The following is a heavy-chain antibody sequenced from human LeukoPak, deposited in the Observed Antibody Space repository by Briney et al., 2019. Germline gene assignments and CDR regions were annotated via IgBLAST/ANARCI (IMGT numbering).Heavy chain of an antibody. D-gene: IGHD2-15*01. CDR2: INHSGST. V-gene: IGHV4-34*01. J-gene: IGHJ6*03. CDR3: ARGYFRGGSCYLGGYYSYYRAV. Sequence: SETLSLTCAVYGGSFSGYYWSWIRQPPGKGLEWIGEINHSGSTNYNPSLKSRVTISVDTSKNQFSLKLSSVTAADTAVYYCARGYFRGGSCYLGGYYSYYRAVGGKGPRVPVP. CDR1: GGSFSGYY.